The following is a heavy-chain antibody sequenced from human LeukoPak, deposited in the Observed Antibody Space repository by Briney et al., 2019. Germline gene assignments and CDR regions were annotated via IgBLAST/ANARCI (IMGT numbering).Heavy chain of an antibody. D-gene: IGHD6-13*01. CDR2: IYYSGST. CDR1: GGSISSGGYY. J-gene: IGHJ6*02. CDR3: ARDRQQLVFPYFYYGMDV. V-gene: IGHV4-31*03. Sequence: SQTLSLTCTVSGGSISSGGYYWIWIRQHPGKGLEWLRYIYYSGSTYYNPSLKSRVTISVDTSKNQFSLKLSSVTAADTAVYYCARDRQQLVFPYFYYGMDVWGQGTTVTVSS.